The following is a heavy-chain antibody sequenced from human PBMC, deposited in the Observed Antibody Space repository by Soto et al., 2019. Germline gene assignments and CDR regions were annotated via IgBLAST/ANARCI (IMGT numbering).Heavy chain of an antibody. CDR1: GGSISSYY. D-gene: IGHD6-19*01. Sequence: QVQLQESGPGLVKPSETLSLTCTVSGGSISSYYWSWIRQPPGKGLEWIGYIYYRGSTNYNPSLKSRVTISVDTSKNQFSLKLSSVTAADTAVYYCARGASARAVAGQLDYWGQGTLVTVSS. V-gene: IGHV4-59*01. CDR3: ARGASARAVAGQLDY. J-gene: IGHJ4*02. CDR2: IYYRGST.